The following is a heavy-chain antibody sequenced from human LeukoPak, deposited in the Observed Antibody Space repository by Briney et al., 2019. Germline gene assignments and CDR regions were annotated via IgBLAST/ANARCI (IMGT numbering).Heavy chain of an antibody. CDR2: ISSSSDYR. Sequence: GGSLRLSCAASGFSFISYSMNWVRQAPGKGLEWVSSISSSSDYRYHADSVKGRFTISRDNPKKSLYLQMNSLRAEDTAVYYRAGGATTTRFGRFDPWGQGTLVIVSS. V-gene: IGHV3-21*01. D-gene: IGHD3-16*01. J-gene: IGHJ5*02. CDR3: AGGATTTRFGRFDP. CDR1: GFSFISYS.